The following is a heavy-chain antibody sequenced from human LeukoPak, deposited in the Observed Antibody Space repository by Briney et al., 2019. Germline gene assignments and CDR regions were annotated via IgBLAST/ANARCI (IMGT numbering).Heavy chain of an antibody. D-gene: IGHD3-9*01. CDR3: ARGLIYFEV. CDR2: IKDDGSEK. V-gene: IGHV3-7*04. J-gene: IGHJ4*02. CDR1: GFTVSSNY. Sequence: GGSLRLSCAASGFTVSSNYMSWVRQAPGKGLEWVANIKDDGSEKSYEDSVKGRFTISRDNANNAVYLQMDTLRVEDTAVYYCARGLIYFEVWGQGTLVSVSS.